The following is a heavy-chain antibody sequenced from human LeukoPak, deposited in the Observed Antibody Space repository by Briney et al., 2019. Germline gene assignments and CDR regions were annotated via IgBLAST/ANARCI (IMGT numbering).Heavy chain of an antibody. V-gene: IGHV3-7*03. CDR1: GFTFSTYW. D-gene: IGHD3-10*01. Sequence: GGSLRLSCAASGFTFSTYWMIWVRQAPGKGLEWVANIKQDGSETYYADSVKGRFTISRGNSKNTLYLQMNSLRAEDTAVYYCAKDQPSFQEWFGELFYFDYWGQGTLVTVSS. CDR3: AKDQPSFQEWFGELFYFDY. J-gene: IGHJ4*02. CDR2: IKQDGSET.